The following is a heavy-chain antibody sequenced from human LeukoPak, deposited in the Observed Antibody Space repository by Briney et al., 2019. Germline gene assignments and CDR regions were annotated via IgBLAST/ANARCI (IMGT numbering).Heavy chain of an antibody. D-gene: IGHD4-17*01. CDR2: TSPDGTKT. V-gene: IGHV3-64D*09. CDR3: VTNGDFQMYNH. CDR1: GFTFSTYN. J-gene: IGHJ5*02. Sequence: GGSLRLSCAASGFTFSTYNMNWVRQAPGKGLECVSATSPDGTKTYYADSVKGRFTISRDNSKNTLYLQMSSLRADDTAVYYCVTNGDFQMYNHWGQGTLVTVSS.